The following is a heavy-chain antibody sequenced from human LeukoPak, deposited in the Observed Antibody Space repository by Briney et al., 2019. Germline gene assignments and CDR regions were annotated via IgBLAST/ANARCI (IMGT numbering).Heavy chain of an antibody. V-gene: IGHV3-7*01. Sequence: GGSLRLSCAASGFGFSSYWMSWVRQAPGKGLEWVANIKEDGSDKYYVDSVEGRFTISRDNAKNSLYLQMNTLRAEDTAVYYCARDGKWLRWGQGTLVTVSS. CDR1: GFGFSSYW. CDR2: IKEDGSDK. J-gene: IGHJ4*02. CDR3: ARDGKWLR. D-gene: IGHD5-12*01.